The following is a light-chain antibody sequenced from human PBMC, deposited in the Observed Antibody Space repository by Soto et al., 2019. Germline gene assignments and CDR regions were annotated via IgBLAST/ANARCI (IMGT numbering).Light chain of an antibody. CDR2: ATS. J-gene: IGKJ4*01. Sequence: EIVMTQSPATLSVSPGERATLSCRASQSVSSNLAWYQQKPGQAPRLLIYATSTRATGCPARFSGSGSGTEFTLTISSLQSEDFAVYYCQQSNNWPPTFGGGTKVEIK. CDR3: QQSNNWPPT. CDR1: QSVSSN. V-gene: IGKV3-15*01.